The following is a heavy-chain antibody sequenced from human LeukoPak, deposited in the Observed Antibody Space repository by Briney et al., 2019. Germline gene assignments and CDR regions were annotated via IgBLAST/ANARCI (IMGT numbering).Heavy chain of an antibody. CDR1: GYTFTGYY. V-gene: IGHV1-2*06. J-gene: IGHJ4*02. CDR2: SNPNSGGT. D-gene: IGHD1-26*01. Sequence: ASVKVSCQASGYTFTGYYMHWVRQPPGQGLEWMGRSNPNSGGTHYPRKFQGRVTLTRETSIRTHDMELSKQRSDGTPGHYCPRTMVGATRQDYWGQGTLVTVSS. CDR3: PRTMVGATRQDY.